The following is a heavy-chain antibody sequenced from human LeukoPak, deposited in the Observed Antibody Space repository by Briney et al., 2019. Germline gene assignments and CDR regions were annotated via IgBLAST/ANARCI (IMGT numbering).Heavy chain of an antibody. D-gene: IGHD2-2*01. V-gene: IGHV3-48*03. CDR3: AREGSWDIVVVPAVPNYYFDY. CDR2: ISSSGNTI. J-gene: IGHJ4*02. Sequence: GESLRHSCAASGFTFSSYEMNSVRQAPGKGVEWVSYISSSGNTIYYADSLKGRLTITRDNAKNSLYLQMNSLRAEDTAVYYCAREGSWDIVVVPAVPNYYFDYCGEGTLVTVSS. CDR1: GFTFSSYE.